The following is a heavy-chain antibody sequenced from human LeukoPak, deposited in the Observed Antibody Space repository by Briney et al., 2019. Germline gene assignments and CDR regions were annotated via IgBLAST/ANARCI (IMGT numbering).Heavy chain of an antibody. CDR2: LYSVGSS. Sequence: GGSLRLSCAASGFTVSANYMSWVRQAPGKGLEWVSVLYSVGSSHHADSVKGRFTISRDNSKNTLYLQMNSLRAEDTAVYYCARGLAYDSMSNGRSQVFDYWGQGTLVTVSS. D-gene: IGHD3-16*01. CDR3: ARGLAYDSMSNGRSQVFDY. CDR1: GFTVSANY. J-gene: IGHJ4*02. V-gene: IGHV3-66*01.